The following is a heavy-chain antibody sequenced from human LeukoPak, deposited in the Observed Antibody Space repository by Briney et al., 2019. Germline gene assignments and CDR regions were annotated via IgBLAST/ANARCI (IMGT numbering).Heavy chain of an antibody. V-gene: IGHV4-34*01. D-gene: IGHD3-3*01. CDR1: GGSFSGYY. CDR3: AGAAIGYYLKVTPFDY. Sequence: SETLSLTCAVYGGSFSGYYWCWIRQPPGKGLEWIGEINHSGSTNYNPSLKSRVTISVDTSKNQFSLKLSSVTAADTAVYYCAGAAIGYYLKVTPFDYWGQGTLVTVSS. CDR2: INHSGST. J-gene: IGHJ4*02.